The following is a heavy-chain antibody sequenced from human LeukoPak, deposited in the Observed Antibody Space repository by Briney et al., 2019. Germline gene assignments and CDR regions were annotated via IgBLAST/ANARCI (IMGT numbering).Heavy chain of an antibody. J-gene: IGHJ3*02. CDR2: IKSDGSST. D-gene: IGHD3-16*01. CDR3: ATSSVWGGAFNI. Sequence: GGSLRLSCAASGFTFSNYGMHWVRQAPGKGLVWVSRIKSDGSSTTYADSVKGRFTISRDNAKNTLYLEMSSLRAEDTAVYYCATSSVWGGAFNIWGQGTMVTVSS. V-gene: IGHV3-74*01. CDR1: GFTFSNYG.